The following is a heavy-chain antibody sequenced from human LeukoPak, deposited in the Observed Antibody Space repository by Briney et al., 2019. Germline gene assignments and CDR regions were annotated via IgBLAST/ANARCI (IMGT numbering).Heavy chain of an antibody. Sequence: GESLKISCKGSGYRFSTYWIAWVRQMPGKGLEYMGVIYPDDSDTIYSPSFQGQVTISVDRSISTAYLQWSSLNVSDTAVYFCARLLTTYFDLWGQGALVTVS. CDR2: IYPDDSDT. D-gene: IGHD4/OR15-4a*01. CDR3: ARLLTTYFDL. J-gene: IGHJ4*02. V-gene: IGHV5-51*01. CDR1: GYRFSTYW.